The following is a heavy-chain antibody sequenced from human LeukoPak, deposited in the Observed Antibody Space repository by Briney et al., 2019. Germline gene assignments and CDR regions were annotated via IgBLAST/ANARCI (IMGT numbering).Heavy chain of an antibody. V-gene: IGHV3-30*18. Sequence: PGRSLRLSCAASGFTFSSYGMHWVRQAPGRGLEWVAVISYDGSNKYYADSVKGRFTISRDNSKNTLYLQMNSLRAEDTAVYYCAKDPTPGMVREGGYFDYWGQGTLVTVSS. J-gene: IGHJ4*02. D-gene: IGHD3-10*01. CDR1: GFTFSSYG. CDR2: ISYDGSNK. CDR3: AKDPTPGMVREGGYFDY.